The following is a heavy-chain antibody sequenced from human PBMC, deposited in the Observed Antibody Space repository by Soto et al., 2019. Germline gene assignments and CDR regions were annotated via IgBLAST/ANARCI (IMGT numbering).Heavy chain of an antibody. CDR1: GGSISSGGYY. D-gene: IGHD6-13*01. CDR2: IYYSGST. CDR3: ARDKEAAAGYFDY. Sequence: SETLSLTCTVSGGSISSGGYYWSWIRQHPGKGLEWIGYIYYSGSTYYNPSLKSRVTISVDTSKNQFSLKLSSVTAADTAVYSCARDKEAAAGYFDYRGQGTLVTVSS. V-gene: IGHV4-31*03. J-gene: IGHJ4*02.